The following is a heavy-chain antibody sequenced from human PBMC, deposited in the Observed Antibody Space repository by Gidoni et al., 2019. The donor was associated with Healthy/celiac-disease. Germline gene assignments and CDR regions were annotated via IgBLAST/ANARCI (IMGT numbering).Heavy chain of an antibody. J-gene: IGHJ4*02. D-gene: IGHD4-17*01. CDR2: IIPIFGTA. V-gene: IGHV1-69*01. Sequence: PPGQGLEWMGGIIPIFGTANYAQKFQGRVTITADESTSTAYMELSSLRSEDTAVYYCASMTTVTTHVADFDYWGQGTLVTVSS. CDR3: ASMTTVTTHVADFDY.